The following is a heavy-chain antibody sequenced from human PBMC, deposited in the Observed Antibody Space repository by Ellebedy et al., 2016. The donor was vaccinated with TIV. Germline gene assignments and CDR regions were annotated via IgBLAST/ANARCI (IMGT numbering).Heavy chain of an antibody. D-gene: IGHD2-15*01. Sequence: GESLKISCAASGFTFSSYAMNWVRQTPGKGLEWVSLISGSGGSTYYADSVKGRFTISRDNAKNSLYLQMKSLRGEDTAVYYCARCVVAHAAFDIWGQGTMVTVSS. J-gene: IGHJ3*02. CDR3: ARCVVAHAAFDI. V-gene: IGHV3-23*01. CDR2: ISGSGGST. CDR1: GFTFSSYA.